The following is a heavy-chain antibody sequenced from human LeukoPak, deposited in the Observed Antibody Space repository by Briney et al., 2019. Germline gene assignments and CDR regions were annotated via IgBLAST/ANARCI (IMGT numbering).Heavy chain of an antibody. D-gene: IGHD1-1*01. Sequence: GGSLRLSWAASGFTFSSYWMHWVRQAPGKGLVWVSRINTDGSSTSYADSVKGRFTISRDNAKNTLYLQMNSLRAEDTAVYYCARGDDQYYYYYMDVWGKGTTVTVSS. J-gene: IGHJ6*03. V-gene: IGHV3-74*01. CDR2: INTDGSST. CDR1: GFTFSSYW. CDR3: ARGDDQYYYYYMDV.